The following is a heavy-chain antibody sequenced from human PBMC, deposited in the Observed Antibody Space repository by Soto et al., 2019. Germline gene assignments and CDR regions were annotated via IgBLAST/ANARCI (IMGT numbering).Heavy chain of an antibody. D-gene: IGHD2-2*02. CDR3: ARTGIVVVPAAINYYYGMDV. CDR2: IYHSGST. Sequence: SETLSLTCAVSGGSISSSNWWSWGREPRGKVVEWIGEIYHSGSTNYNPSLKGRVTISVDNSKNQFYLKLSSVTAADTAVYYCARTGIVVVPAAINYYYGMDVWGQGTTVTVSS. J-gene: IGHJ6*02. CDR1: GGSISSSNW. V-gene: IGHV4-4*02.